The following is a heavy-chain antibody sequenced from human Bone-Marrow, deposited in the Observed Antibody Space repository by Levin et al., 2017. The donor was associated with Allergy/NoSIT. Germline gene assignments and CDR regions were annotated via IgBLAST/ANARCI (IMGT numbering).Heavy chain of an antibody. CDR3: ARDQGYGNFDY. D-gene: IGHD5-18*01. V-gene: IGHV4-30-4*01. J-gene: IGHJ4*02. CDR1: GGSISSGDYY. CDR2: MFYSGGT. Sequence: LRLSCTVSGGSISSGDYYWSWIRQPPGKGLEWIGYMFYSGGTNYNPSLKSRVSISVDTSKNQFSLKLSSVTAADTAVYYCARDQGYGNFDYWGQGTLVTVSS.